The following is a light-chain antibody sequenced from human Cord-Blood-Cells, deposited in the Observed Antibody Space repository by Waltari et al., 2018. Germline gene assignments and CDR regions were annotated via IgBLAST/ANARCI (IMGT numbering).Light chain of an antibody. Sequence: SSELTHDPAVSVALGQPVRITCQGDSLRSDYASWYQQKPGQAPVLVIYGKNNRPSGIPDRFSGSSSGNTASLTITGAQAEDEADYYCNSRDSSGNHVVFGGGTKLTVL. CDR3: NSRDSSGNHVV. CDR1: SLRSDY. J-gene: IGLJ2*01. V-gene: IGLV3-19*01. CDR2: GKN.